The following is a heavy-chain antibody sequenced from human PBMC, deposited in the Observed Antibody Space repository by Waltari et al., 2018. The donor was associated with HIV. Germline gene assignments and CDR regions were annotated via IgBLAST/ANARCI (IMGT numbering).Heavy chain of an antibody. CDR1: GGSISSSSYY. V-gene: IGHV4-39*01. J-gene: IGHJ4*02. D-gene: IGHD1-26*01. CDR2: IYYIGGD. Sequence: QLQLQESGPGLVKPSETLSLTCTVSGGSISSSSYYWGWIRQPPGKGLEWIGCIYYIGGDYYNPALKGRFTMSVDTSKNRFSLKLGSVTAADTAGYYWARHIDLGGGTPRGWEQTTGDFWGQGTLVTVSS. CDR3: ARHIDLGGGTPRGWEQTTGDF.